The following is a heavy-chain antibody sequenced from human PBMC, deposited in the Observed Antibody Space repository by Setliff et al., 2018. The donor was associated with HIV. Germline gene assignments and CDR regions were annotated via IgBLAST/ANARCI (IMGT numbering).Heavy chain of an antibody. V-gene: IGHV1-18*01. D-gene: IGHD3-22*01. CDR2: ISAYNGNT. Sequence: AASVKVSCKASGYTFINYGISWVRQAPGQGLEWMGWISAYNGNTNYAQQLQGRFTMTTDTSTSTAYMELRSLRSDDTAVYYCARDGYYYDGSAYSTFDYWGQGTLVTVSS. CDR3: ARDGYYYDGSAYSTFDY. CDR1: GYTFINYG. J-gene: IGHJ4*02.